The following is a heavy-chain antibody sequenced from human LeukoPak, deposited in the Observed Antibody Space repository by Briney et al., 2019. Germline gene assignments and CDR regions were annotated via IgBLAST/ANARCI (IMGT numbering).Heavy chain of an antibody. V-gene: IGHV1-8*01. CDR1: GYTFTSYD. Sequence: ASVKVSCKASGYTFTSYDINWVRQAAGQGLEWMGWMNPNSGNTGYAQKFQGRVTMTTNTSISTAYMELSSLRSEDTAVYYCARREYGSGSYHLVYWGQGTLVTVSS. J-gene: IGHJ4*02. CDR2: MNPNSGNT. CDR3: ARREYGSGSYHLVY. D-gene: IGHD3-10*01.